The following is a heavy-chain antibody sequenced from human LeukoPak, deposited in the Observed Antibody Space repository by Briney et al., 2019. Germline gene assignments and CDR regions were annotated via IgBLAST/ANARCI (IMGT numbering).Heavy chain of an antibody. V-gene: IGHV3-23*01. CDR1: GFTFSSYA. CDR2: ISGSGGST. Sequence: GGSLRLSCAASGFTFSSYAMSWVRQAPGKGLEWVSGISGSGGSTYYADSVKGRFTISRDDSKNTLYLQMNSLRAGDTAVYYCAKETDYGDHIDYWGQGTLVTVSS. CDR3: AKETDYGDHIDY. D-gene: IGHD4-17*01. J-gene: IGHJ4*02.